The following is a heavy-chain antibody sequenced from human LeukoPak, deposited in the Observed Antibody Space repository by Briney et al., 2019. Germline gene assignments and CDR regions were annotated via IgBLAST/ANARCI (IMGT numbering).Heavy chain of an antibody. D-gene: IGHD6-13*01. J-gene: IGHJ4*02. CDR1: GFTFSSYA. CDR3: VKGVWGYSSSWYDY. CDR2: ISSNGGST. V-gene: IGHV3-64D*06. Sequence: PGGSLRLSCSASGFTFSSYAIHWVRQAPGKGLEYVSAISSNGGSTYYADSVKGRFTISRDNSKNTLYLQVSSLRAEDTAVYYCVKGVWGYSSSWYDYWGQGTLVTVSS.